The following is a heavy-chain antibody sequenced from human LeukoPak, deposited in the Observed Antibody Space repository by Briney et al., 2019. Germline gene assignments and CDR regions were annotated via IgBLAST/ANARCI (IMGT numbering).Heavy chain of an antibody. D-gene: IGHD2-2*01. CDR1: GDSVSSNSVT. CDR3: ARRLTQYDCFDP. CDR2: TYYRSTWYN. Sequence: SQTLSLTCAISGDSVSSNSVTWNWIRQSPSRGLEWLGRTYYRSTWYNDYAVSVRGRITVNPDTSKNQFSLHLNSVTPENTAVYYCARRLTQYDCFDPWGQGILVTVSS. J-gene: IGHJ5*02. V-gene: IGHV6-1*01.